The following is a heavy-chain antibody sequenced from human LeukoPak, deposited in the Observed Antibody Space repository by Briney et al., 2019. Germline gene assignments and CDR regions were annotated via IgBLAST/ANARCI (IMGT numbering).Heavy chain of an antibody. CDR2: ISWSSRSI. Sequence: GGSLRLSCAASGFTFEDYAMHWVRQAPGKGLEWVSGISWSSRSIVYADSVKGRFTISRDNARNSLDLQMNSLRAEDTALYYCAKEKTSVTTLWNAFDIWGQGTMVTVSS. V-gene: IGHV3-9*01. D-gene: IGHD4-17*01. CDR1: GFTFEDYA. CDR3: AKEKTSVTTLWNAFDI. J-gene: IGHJ3*02.